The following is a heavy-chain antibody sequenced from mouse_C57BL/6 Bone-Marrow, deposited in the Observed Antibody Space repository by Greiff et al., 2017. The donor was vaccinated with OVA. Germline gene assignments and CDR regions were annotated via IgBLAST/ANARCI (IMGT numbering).Heavy chain of an antibody. V-gene: IGHV14-4*01. Sequence: EVKLVESGAELVRPGASVKLSCTASGINIKDDYMHWVKQSPEQGLEWIGWIDPENGDTEYASKFQGKATITVDTSSNTAYLQLSSLTSEDTAVYYCDGYYYWDQGTTLTVSS. CDR2: IDPENGDT. J-gene: IGHJ2*01. D-gene: IGHD2-3*01. CDR1: GINIKDDY. CDR3: DGYYY.